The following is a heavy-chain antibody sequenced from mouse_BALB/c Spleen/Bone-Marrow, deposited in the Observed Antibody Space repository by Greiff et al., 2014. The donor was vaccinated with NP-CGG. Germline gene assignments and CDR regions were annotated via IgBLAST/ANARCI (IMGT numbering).Heavy chain of an antibody. J-gene: IGHJ2*01. Sequence: EVQGVESGPELVKPGASVKISRKPSGYTFTEYTMHWVKQSHGKSLEWIGGINPNNGGTPYNQKFKGKATLTVDKSSSTAYMELRSLTSEDSAVYYCARKVYYGNVHFDYWSQGTTHTVSS. V-gene: IGHV1-18*01. D-gene: IGHD2-1*01. CDR3: ARKVYYGNVHFDY. CDR1: GYTFTEYT. CDR2: INPNNGGT.